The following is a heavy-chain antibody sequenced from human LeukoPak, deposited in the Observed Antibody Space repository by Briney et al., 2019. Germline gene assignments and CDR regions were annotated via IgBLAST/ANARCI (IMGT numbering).Heavy chain of an antibody. D-gene: IGHD3-10*01. Sequence: GASVKVSCTASGYTFTNYGISWVRQAPGQGLEWMGWISGYNDTKNSVQKIQGRITMTKDTSTNTVYMELSRLRSDDTAVYYCARDVGGISTVRGVVIPPSLDYWGQGTLITVSS. J-gene: IGHJ4*02. CDR2: ISGYNDTK. V-gene: IGHV1-18*01. CDR3: ARDVGGISTVRGVVIPPSLDY. CDR1: GYTFTNYG.